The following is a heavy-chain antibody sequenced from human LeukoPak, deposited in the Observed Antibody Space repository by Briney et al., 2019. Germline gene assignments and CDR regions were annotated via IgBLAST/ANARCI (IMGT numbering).Heavy chain of an antibody. CDR1: GFTFSSYG. V-gene: IGHV3-33*06. J-gene: IGHJ6*03. CDR2: IWYDGSNK. CDR3: AKINYGDYGKINYYYYYMDV. Sequence: GGSLRLSCAASGFTFSSYGMHWVRQAPGKGLEWVAVIWYDGSNKYYADSVKGRFTISRDNSKNTLYLQMNSLRAEDTAVDYCAKINYGDYGKINYYYYYMDVWGKGTTVTVTS. D-gene: IGHD4-17*01.